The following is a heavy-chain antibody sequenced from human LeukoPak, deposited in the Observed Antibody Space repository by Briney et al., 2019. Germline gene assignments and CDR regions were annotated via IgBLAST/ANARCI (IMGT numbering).Heavy chain of an antibody. CDR3: ARATRSVVTDIFDY. CDR1: GGSISSYY. D-gene: IGHD2-21*01. V-gene: IGHV4-59*01. CDR2: IYYSGST. Sequence: EPSETLSLTCTVSGGSISSYYWSWIRQPPGKGLEWIGYIYYSGSTNYNPSLESRVTISVDTSKNQFSLKLSSVTAADTAVYYCARATRSVVTDIFDYWGQGTLVTVSS. J-gene: IGHJ4*02.